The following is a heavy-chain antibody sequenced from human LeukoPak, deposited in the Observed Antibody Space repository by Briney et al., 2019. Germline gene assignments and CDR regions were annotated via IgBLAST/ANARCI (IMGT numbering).Heavy chain of an antibody. CDR1: GFTFSSYA. J-gene: IGHJ3*02. CDR3: ARVTQYYYDSSGYSDAFDI. CDR2: ISWNSGSI. D-gene: IGHD3-22*01. Sequence: PGGSLRLSCAASGFTFSSYAMHWVRQAPGKGLEWVPGISWNSGSIGYADSVKGRFTISRDNAKNSLYLQMNSLRAEDTALYYCARVTQYYYDSSGYSDAFDIWGQGTMVTVSS. V-gene: IGHV3-9*01.